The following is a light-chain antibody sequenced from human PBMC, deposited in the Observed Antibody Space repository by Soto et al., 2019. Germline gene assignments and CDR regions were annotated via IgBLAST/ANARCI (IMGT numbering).Light chain of an antibody. J-gene: IGKJ5*01. CDR3: HQYDNWPKT. Sequence: EVVVTQSQATLSVSPGERATLSCRASQSFSSNLAWYQQKPCQAPRLLIYGASTRATGIPARFSGSGSGTEFTLTISSLQSEEFAVYYCHQYDNWPKTFGQGTRLEIK. V-gene: IGKV3-15*01. CDR2: GAS. CDR1: QSFSSN.